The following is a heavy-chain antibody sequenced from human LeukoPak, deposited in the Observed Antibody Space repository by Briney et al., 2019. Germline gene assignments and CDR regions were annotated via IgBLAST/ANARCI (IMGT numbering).Heavy chain of an antibody. CDR3: AKKYGSGSYSFDY. D-gene: IGHD3-10*01. CDR2: ISGSGGSA. J-gene: IGHJ4*02. CDR1: EFTFSTYA. Sequence: PGGSLRLSCAASEFTFSTYAMSWVRQAPGKGLEWVSSISGSGGSAYYADSVKGRFTISRDNSKNTLYLQMNSLRSEDTAVYYCAKKYGSGSYSFDYWGQGTLVTVSS. V-gene: IGHV3-23*01.